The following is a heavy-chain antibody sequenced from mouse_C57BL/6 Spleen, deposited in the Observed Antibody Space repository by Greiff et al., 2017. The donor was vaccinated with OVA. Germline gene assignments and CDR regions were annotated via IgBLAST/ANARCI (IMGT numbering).Heavy chain of an antibody. J-gene: IGHJ4*01. D-gene: IGHD3-2*02. Sequence: DVMLVESEGGLVQPGSSMKLSCTASGFTFSDYYMAWVRQVPEKGLEWVANINYDGSSTYYLDSLKSRFIISRDNAKNILYLQMSSLKSEDTATYYCARDSGYVPYAMDYWGQGTSVTVSS. CDR1: GFTFSDYY. CDR2: INYDGSST. CDR3: ARDSGYVPYAMDY. V-gene: IGHV5-16*01.